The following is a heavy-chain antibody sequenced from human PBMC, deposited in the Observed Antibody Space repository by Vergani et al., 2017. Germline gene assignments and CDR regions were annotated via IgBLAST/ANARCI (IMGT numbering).Heavy chain of an antibody. V-gene: IGHV3-23*01. J-gene: IGHJ6*04. CDR3: ARDPSGDLGYYYMDV. CDR1: GFTFRSYG. CDR2: ISGSGDYT. Sequence: EVQLLESGGGVVQPGGSLRLSCAASGFTFRSYGMSWVRQAPGKGLEWVSAISGSGDYTYYADSVKGRFTISRDNAKNSLYLQMNSLRPEDTAVYYCARDPSGDLGYYYMDVWGKGTTVTVSS. D-gene: IGHD2-21*01.